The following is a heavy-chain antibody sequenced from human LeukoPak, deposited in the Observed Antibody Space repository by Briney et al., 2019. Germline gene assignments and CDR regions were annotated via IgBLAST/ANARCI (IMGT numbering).Heavy chain of an antibody. Sequence: SETLSLTCTVSGGSISSGDYYWSWLRQPPGTGLEWIGYIYYSGSTYYNPSLKSRVTISVDTSKNQFSLKLSSVTAADTAVYYCAREPRGRDYDFWSGYDPPDYYYYMDVWGKGTTVTVSS. D-gene: IGHD3-3*01. CDR2: IYYSGST. CDR1: GGSISSGDYY. CDR3: AREPRGRDYDFWSGYDPPDYYYYMDV. J-gene: IGHJ6*03. V-gene: IGHV4-30-4*08.